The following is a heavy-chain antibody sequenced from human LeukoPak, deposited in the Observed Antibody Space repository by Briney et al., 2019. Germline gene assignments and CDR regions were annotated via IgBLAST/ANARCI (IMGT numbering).Heavy chain of an antibody. V-gene: IGHV3-30-3*01. CDR1: GFIFSSFA. CDR2: ISYDGSNK. J-gene: IGHJ4*02. CDR3: ARGEFMTTVTWVDY. D-gene: IGHD4-17*01. Sequence: PGRSLRLSCAASGFIFSSFALHWVRQTPGKGLEWVAVISYDGSNKDYADSVKGRFTISRDDSKSMVYLQMDSLRLEDTAVYYCARGEFMTTVTWVDYWGQGTLVTVSS.